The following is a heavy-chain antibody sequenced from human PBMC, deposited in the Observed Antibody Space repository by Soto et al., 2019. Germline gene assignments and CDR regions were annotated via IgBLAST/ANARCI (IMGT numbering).Heavy chain of an antibody. J-gene: IGHJ4*02. V-gene: IGHV3-30-3*01. CDR2: ISYDGSDK. Sequence: QVQLVESGGGVVQPGRSLRLSCAASRFTFSPYTMHWVRQTPGKGLEWVAVISYDGSDKYYADSVRGRFTISRDNSKNTLFLQMNSLRAEDTALYYCARGGGFCGADCYKGGIDYWGQGALVTVSS. CDR3: ARGGGFCGADCYKGGIDY. D-gene: IGHD2-21*02. CDR1: RFTFSPYT.